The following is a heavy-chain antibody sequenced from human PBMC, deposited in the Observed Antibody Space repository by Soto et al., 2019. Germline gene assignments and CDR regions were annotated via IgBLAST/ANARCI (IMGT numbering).Heavy chain of an antibody. D-gene: IGHD3-10*01. J-gene: IGHJ6*02. CDR1: GYTFTSYG. Sequence: QVQLVQSGAEVKKPGASVKVSCKASGYTFTSYGISWVRQAPGQGLEWMGWISAYNGNSNYAQKLQGRVTMTTGTSTSAAYVELRSMRSHDTAVYYCARAGGVIWFGQLWPSYYYGIDVWGHGPTVTVSS. CDR3: ARAGGVIWFGQLWPSYYYGIDV. V-gene: IGHV1-18*04. CDR2: ISAYNGNS.